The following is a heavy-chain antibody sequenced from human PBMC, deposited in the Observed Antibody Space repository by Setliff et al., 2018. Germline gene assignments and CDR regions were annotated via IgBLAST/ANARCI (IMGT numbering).Heavy chain of an antibody. CDR2: IYPGDSIT. V-gene: IGHV5-51*01. Sequence: GESLKISCKGSGYSFSTCWIGWVRQMPGKGLEWMGIIYPGDSITRYSPSFQGQVTISADKSISTAYLQWSSLKASDTAMYYCTRSLYDYRVFEYWGQGTLVTVSS. CDR3: TRSLYDYRVFEY. J-gene: IGHJ4*02. CDR1: GYSFSTCW. D-gene: IGHD4-4*01.